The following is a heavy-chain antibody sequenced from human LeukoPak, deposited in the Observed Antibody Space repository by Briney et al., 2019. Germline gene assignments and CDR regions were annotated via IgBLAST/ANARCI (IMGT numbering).Heavy chain of an antibody. D-gene: IGHD5-12*01. J-gene: IGHJ3*02. Sequence: NPSETLSLTCTVSGGSISSYYWSWIRQPPGKGLEWIGYIYYSGSTSYRPSLKSRVTISVDTSKNQFSLKLRSVTAADKAVYYCARSCRILDIVATIRARLGGNGFDIWGQGTMVTVSS. CDR3: ARSCRILDIVATIRARLGGNGFDI. CDR1: GGSISSYY. V-gene: IGHV4-59*12. CDR2: IYYSGST.